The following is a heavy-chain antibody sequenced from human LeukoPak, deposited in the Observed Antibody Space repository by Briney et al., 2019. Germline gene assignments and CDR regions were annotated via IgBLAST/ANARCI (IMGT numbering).Heavy chain of an antibody. CDR1: GGSISSSNW. CDR2: IYHSGST. V-gene: IGHV4-4*02. D-gene: IGHD3-22*01. Sequence: SETLSLTCAVSGGSISSSNWWSWVRQPPGKGLEWIGEIYHSGSTNYNPSLKSRVTISVDKSKNQFSLKLSSVTAADTAVYYCAREFYDSSGYYPYYYYYYMDVWGKGTTVTISS. J-gene: IGHJ6*03. CDR3: AREFYDSSGYYPYYYYYYMDV.